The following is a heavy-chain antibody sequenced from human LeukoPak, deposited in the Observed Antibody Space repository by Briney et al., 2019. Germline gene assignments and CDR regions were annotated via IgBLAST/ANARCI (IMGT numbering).Heavy chain of an antibody. CDR3: AKDLVSMSYYYNYMDV. D-gene: IGHD3-9*01. Sequence: GGSLRLSCAASGFTFSSYGMHWVRQAPGKGLEWVAFIRYDGSNKYYADSVKGRFTISRDSSKNTLYLQMNSLRAEDTAVYYCAKDLVSMSYYYNYMDVWGKGTTVTVSS. J-gene: IGHJ6*03. CDR2: IRYDGSNK. V-gene: IGHV3-30*02. CDR1: GFTFSSYG.